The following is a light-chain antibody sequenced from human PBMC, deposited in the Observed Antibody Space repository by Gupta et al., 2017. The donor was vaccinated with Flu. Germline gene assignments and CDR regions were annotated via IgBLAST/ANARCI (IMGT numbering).Light chain of an antibody. Sequence: GESAYISCRSRQSLLQPKGNNYLAWLLQKPGQAPQRLMYWGYNRASGGPDRFRGRGSGTDLTLKISRVEAEDVGVYYCMQTVQTPKTFGQGTKVEIK. J-gene: IGKJ1*01. CDR2: WGY. CDR1: QSLLQPKGNNY. V-gene: IGKV2-28*01. CDR3: MQTVQTPKT.